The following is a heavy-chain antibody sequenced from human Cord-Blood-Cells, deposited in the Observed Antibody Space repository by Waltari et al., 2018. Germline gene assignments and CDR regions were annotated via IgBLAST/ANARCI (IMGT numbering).Heavy chain of an antibody. Sequence: EVQLVESGGGLVKPGGSLRLSCAASGFTFSSYSLNWVRQAPGKGLEWVSSISSSSYIYYADSVKGRFTISRDNAKNSLYLQMNSLRAEDTAVYYCARLRSSSSGRYFDLWGRGTLVTVSS. V-gene: IGHV3-21*01. J-gene: IGHJ2*01. CDR2: ISSSSYI. CDR3: ARLRSSSSGRYFDL. CDR1: GFTFSSYS. D-gene: IGHD6-6*01.